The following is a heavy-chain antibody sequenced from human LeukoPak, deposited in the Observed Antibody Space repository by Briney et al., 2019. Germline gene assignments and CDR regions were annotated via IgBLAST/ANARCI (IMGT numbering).Heavy chain of an antibody. CDR1: GGSISSSSYY. CDR3: AAGVRWLQYFDY. J-gene: IGHJ4*02. V-gene: IGHV4-39*07. Sequence: PSETLSLTCTVSGGSISSSSYYWGWIRQPPGKGLEWIGSIYYSGSTYYNPSLKSRVTISVDTSKNQFSLKLSSVTAADTAVYYCAAGVRWLQYFDYWGQGTLVTVSS. CDR2: IYYSGST. D-gene: IGHD5-24*01.